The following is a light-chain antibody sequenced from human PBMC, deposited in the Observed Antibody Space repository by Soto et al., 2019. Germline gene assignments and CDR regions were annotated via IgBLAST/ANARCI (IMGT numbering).Light chain of an antibody. CDR1: QSISFY. V-gene: IGKV1-39*01. Sequence: DIQMTQSPSSLSASVGDRVTITCRASQSISFYLNWYQQKPGKAPKLLIYLASNLQSGVPARFSGSGSGTDFTLTISSLQSEDFATYYCQHSYSTPFNFGGGTKVEIK. CDR3: QHSYSTPFN. CDR2: LAS. J-gene: IGKJ4*01.